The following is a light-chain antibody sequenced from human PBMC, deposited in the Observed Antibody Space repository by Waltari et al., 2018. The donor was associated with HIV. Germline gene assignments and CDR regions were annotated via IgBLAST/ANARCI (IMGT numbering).Light chain of an antibody. CDR3: SSYTGSSTV. Sequence: QSALTQPASVSGSPGQSITISYTGTSSDVGGYNYVSWYQHHPGKAPKLMIYDVSNRPSGVSNRFSGSKSGNTASLTISGLQAEDEADYYCSSYTGSSTVFGGGTKLTVL. CDR2: DVS. V-gene: IGLV2-14*03. J-gene: IGLJ3*02. CDR1: SSDVGGYNY.